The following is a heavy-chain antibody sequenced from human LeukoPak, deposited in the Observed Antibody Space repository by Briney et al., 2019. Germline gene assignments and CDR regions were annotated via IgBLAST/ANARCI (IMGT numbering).Heavy chain of an antibody. CDR1: GGTLNRYA. CDR3: ARGPSVNYYMDV. J-gene: IGHJ6*03. CDR2: VIVTFGAT. V-gene: IGHV1-69*06. Sequence: ASVSVSCKASGGTLNRYAINWVRQAPGQGLEWMGRVIVTFGATKYAQKLQGRVTISADTSTNTAYMDLTSLRSEDTAVYYCARGPSVNYYMDVWGKGTTVIVSS.